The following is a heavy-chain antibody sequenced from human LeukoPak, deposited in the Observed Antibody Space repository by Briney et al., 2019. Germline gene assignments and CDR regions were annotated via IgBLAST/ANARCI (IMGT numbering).Heavy chain of an antibody. D-gene: IGHD5-12*01. CDR1: GFTFGDYA. J-gene: IGHJ6*02. CDR3: VRYTTTSRYTYFGMDV. V-gene: IGHV3-49*03. Sequence: GGSLRLSCTASGFTFGDYAMCWFRQAPGKGLEWVGVVRSKAYGGTRDYAASVKGRSTISRGDSESITYLQLNSLETEDTAVYYCVRYTTTSRYTYFGMDVWGQGTTVTVSS. CDR2: VRSKAYGGTR.